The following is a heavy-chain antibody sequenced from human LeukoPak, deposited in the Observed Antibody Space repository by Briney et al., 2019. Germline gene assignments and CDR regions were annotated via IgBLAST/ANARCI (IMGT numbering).Heavy chain of an antibody. CDR3: ARDKGQLGALYYYMDV. J-gene: IGHJ6*03. CDR2: INPSGGST. D-gene: IGHD6-6*01. V-gene: IGHV1-46*01. CDR1: GYTFTSYY. Sequence: GASVKVSCKASGYTFTSYYMHWVRQAPGQGLEWMGIINPSGGSTSYAQKFQGRVTMTRDTSISTAYMELSRLRSDDTAVYYCARDKGQLGALYYYMDVWGKGTTVTVSS.